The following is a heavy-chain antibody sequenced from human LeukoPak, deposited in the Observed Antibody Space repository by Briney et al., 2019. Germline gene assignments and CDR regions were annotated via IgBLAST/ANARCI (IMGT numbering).Heavy chain of an antibody. CDR3: TRDTGCSGGTCYSFYDS. CDR1: GFTFSTYW. CDR2: IKEDGSEK. Sequence: GESLKISCAASGFTFSTYWMTWVRQAPGKGLEWVANIKEDGSEKYYVDSVKGRFTISRDNAKNSLYLQMNTLRAEDTAVYYCTRDTGCSGGTCYSFYDSWGQGTLVTVSS. J-gene: IGHJ4*02. V-gene: IGHV3-7*01. D-gene: IGHD2-15*01.